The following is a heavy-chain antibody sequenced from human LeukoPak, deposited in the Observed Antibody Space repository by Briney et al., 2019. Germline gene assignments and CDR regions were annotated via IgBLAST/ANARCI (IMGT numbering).Heavy chain of an antibody. D-gene: IGHD6-13*01. Sequence: PSQTLSLTCTVSGGSISSGSYYWSWLRQPPGKGLEWIGEINHSGSTNDNPSLKSRVTISVDTSKNQFSLKLSSVTAPDTAVYYCPRLHHLAAAVPFDPWGQGTLVTVSS. CDR1: GGSISSGSYY. CDR2: INHSGST. CDR3: PRLHHLAAAVPFDP. J-gene: IGHJ5*02. V-gene: IGHV4-39*07.